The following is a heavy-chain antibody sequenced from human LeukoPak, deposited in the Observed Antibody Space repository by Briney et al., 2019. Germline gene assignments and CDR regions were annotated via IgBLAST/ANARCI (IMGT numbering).Heavy chain of an antibody. J-gene: IGHJ4*02. CDR2: INPSGGST. V-gene: IGHV1-46*01. Sequence: EASVKVSCKASGYTFTSYYMHWVRQAPGQGLEWMGIINPSGGSTSYAQKFQGRVTMTRDTSTSTVYMELSSLRSGDTAVYYCASSSSWSDYYFDYWAREPWSPSPQ. D-gene: IGHD6-13*01. CDR1: GYTFTSYY. CDR3: ASSSSWSDYYFDY.